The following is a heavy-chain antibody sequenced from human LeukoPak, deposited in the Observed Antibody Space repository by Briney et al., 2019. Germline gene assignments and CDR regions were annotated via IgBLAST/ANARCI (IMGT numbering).Heavy chain of an antibody. Sequence: GGSLRLSCSASGFTFSNYGMHSVLQAPGKALVWLSRINSDGSSTSYADCVKCRFTMSRDNAKNMLYLQMTSPSAEVTAVYYCARRRSGHYFDSWGQGTLVTVSS. CDR3: ARRRSGHYFDS. V-gene: IGHV3-74*01. D-gene: IGHD6-25*01. J-gene: IGHJ4*02. CDR1: GFTFSNYG. CDR2: INSDGSST.